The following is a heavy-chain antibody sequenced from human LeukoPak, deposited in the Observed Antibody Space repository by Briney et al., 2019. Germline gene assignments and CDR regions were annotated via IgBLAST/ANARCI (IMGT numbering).Heavy chain of an antibody. J-gene: IGHJ4*02. V-gene: IGHV3-30*02. CDR1: GFTFSSYG. D-gene: IGHD1-26*01. CDR3: AKDQEYSGNVDY. Sequence: PGGSLRLSCAASGFTFSSYGMHWVRQAPGKGLEWVAFIRYDGSNKYYADSVKGRFTISRDNSKNTLYQQMNSLRAEDTAVYYCAKDQEYSGNVDYWGQGTLVTVSS. CDR2: IRYDGSNK.